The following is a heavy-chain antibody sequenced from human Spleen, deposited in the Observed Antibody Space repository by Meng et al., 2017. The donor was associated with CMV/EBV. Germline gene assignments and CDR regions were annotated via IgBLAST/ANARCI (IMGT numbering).Heavy chain of an antibody. CDR1: GGSVSSGSYY. J-gene: IGHJ6*02. V-gene: IGHV4-39*07. CDR3: AREAAGYYYYYGMDV. Sequence: SETLSLTCTVSGGSVSSGSYYWGWIRQPPGKGLEWIGSIYYSGSTYYGPSLKSRVTISVDTSKNQFSLKVSSVTAADTAVYYCAREAAGYYYYYGMDVWGQGTTVTVSS. D-gene: IGHD6-13*01. CDR2: IYYSGST.